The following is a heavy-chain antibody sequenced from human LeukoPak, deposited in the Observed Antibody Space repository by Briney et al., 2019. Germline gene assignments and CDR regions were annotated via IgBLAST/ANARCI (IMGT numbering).Heavy chain of an antibody. CDR1: GFTFSGSS. CDR2: ISSGSSYI. CDR3: ARTRDGFSYYYGMDV. V-gene: IGHV3-21*01. Sequence: PGGSLRLSCAASGFTFSGSSMNWVRQAPGKGLEWVSSISSGSSYIHYSDSVKGRFTISRDNAKNSLYLQMNSLRAEDTAVYYCARTRDGFSYYYGMDVWGQGTTVTVSS. D-gene: IGHD5-24*01. J-gene: IGHJ6*02.